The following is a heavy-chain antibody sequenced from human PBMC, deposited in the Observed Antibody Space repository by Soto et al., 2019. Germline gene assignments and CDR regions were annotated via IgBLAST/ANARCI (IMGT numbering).Heavy chain of an antibody. CDR3: AIGGLPGIAVAGGVDY. D-gene: IGHD6-19*01. V-gene: IGHV1-46*01. J-gene: IGHJ4*02. Sequence: QVQLVQSGAEVKKPGASVKVSCKASGYTFTSYYMHWVRQAPGQGLEWMGIINPSGGSTSYAQKFQGGVTMTRDTATSTVYMELSSLRSEDTAVYYCAIGGLPGIAVAGGVDYWGQGTLVTVSS. CDR2: INPSGGST. CDR1: GYTFTSYY.